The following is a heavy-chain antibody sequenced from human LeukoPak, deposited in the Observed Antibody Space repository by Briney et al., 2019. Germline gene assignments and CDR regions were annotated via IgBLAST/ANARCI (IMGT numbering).Heavy chain of an antibody. V-gene: IGHV4-4*07. CDR2: IYTSGST. CDR3: ARHGLHYASSFDQ. D-gene: IGHD4-11*01. J-gene: IGHJ4*02. CDR1: GGSISSYY. Sequence: SETLSLTCTVSGGSISSYYWSWLRQPAGKGLEWIGRIYTSGSTNYNPSLKSRVTMSVDTSKNQFSLKLSSVTAADTAVYYCARHGLHYASSFDQWGQGTLVTVSS.